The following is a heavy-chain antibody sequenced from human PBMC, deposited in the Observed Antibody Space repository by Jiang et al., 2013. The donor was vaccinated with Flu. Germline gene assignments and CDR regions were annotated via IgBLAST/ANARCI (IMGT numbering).Heavy chain of an antibody. CDR3: ARFCGGDCPRDY. V-gene: IGHV5-51*01. CDR1: GYSFTRLL. CDR2: IYPGDSDT. J-gene: IGHJ4*02. Sequence: GAEVKKPGESLKISCKGSGYSFTRLLGSGWVRQMPGKGLEWMGIIYPGDSDTRYSPSFQGQVTISADKSISTAYLQWSSLKASDTAMYYCARFCGGDCPRDYWGQGTLVTVSS. D-gene: IGHD2-21*02.